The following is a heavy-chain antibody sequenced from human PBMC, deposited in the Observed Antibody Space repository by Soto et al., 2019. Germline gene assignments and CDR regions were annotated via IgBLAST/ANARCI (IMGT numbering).Heavy chain of an antibody. CDR1: GFTLSNSW. J-gene: IGHJ6*02. D-gene: IGHD1-20*01. Sequence: GGSLRLSCVASGFTLSNSWMHWVRQPPGKGLVWVSRIKSDGSITTYADSVKGRFTISRDNAKNTLYLQMNSLRAEDTAVYYCAKGYLSGMDVWGQGTTVTVSS. V-gene: IGHV3-74*03. CDR3: AKGYLSGMDV. CDR2: IKSDGSIT.